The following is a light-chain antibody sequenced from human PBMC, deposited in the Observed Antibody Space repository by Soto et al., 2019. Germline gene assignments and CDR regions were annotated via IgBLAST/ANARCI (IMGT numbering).Light chain of an antibody. CDR1: RSLLHTDGYNY. CDR3: MQALEGRT. V-gene: IGKV2-28*01. CDR2: LGS. J-gene: IGKJ1*01. Sequence: DIVMTQSPLSLPVTPGQPASISCRSSRSLLHTDGYNYLAWYLQKPGQSPQLRIYLGSNRASGVPVRFIGSESGTDFTLKTSRVEAGDVGVFFFMQALEGRTFCQGTKVEVK.